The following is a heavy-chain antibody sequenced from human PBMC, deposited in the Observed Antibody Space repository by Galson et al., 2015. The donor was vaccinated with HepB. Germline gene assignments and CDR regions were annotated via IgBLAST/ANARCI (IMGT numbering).Heavy chain of an antibody. Sequence: ETLSLTCTVSGGSISSYYWTWIRQSPGKGLQWIGHIYYSGSTNYNPSLKSRVTISVDTSKNQFSLRLNSAIAADTAVYYCARQKGTLMPFDYWGQGTLVAVSS. V-gene: IGHV4-59*08. CDR1: GGSISSYY. CDR2: IYYSGST. J-gene: IGHJ4*02. CDR3: ARQKGTLMPFDY. D-gene: IGHD1-1*01.